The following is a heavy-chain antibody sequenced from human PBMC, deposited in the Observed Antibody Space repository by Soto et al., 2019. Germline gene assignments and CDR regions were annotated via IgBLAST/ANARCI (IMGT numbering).Heavy chain of an antibody. J-gene: IGHJ4*02. D-gene: IGHD3-22*01. CDR2: ISGSGGST. CDR3: AKDRYYYDSSGYSAH. V-gene: IGHV3-23*01. Sequence: GGSLRLSCAASGFTFSSYAMSWVRQAPGKGLEWVSAISGSGGSTYYADSVKGRFTISRDNSKNTLYLQMNSLRAEDSAVYYCAKDRYYYDSSGYSAHWGQGTLVTVS. CDR1: GFTFSSYA.